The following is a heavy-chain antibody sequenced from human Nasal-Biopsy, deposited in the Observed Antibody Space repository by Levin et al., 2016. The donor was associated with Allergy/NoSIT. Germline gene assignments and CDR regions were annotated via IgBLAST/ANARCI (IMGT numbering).Heavy chain of an antibody. CDR3: ATLWGVNF. Sequence: GSLRLSCAVSGGSFGAYYWSWIRQAPGKGLEWLGQIHYEGGTNYNPSLQSRVTISLDPFKNQFSLQLRSLTAADTAVYYCATLWGVNFWGQGTPVTVSS. CDR2: IHYEGGT. J-gene: IGHJ4*02. D-gene: IGHD3-10*01. CDR1: GGSFGAYY. V-gene: IGHV4-34*01.